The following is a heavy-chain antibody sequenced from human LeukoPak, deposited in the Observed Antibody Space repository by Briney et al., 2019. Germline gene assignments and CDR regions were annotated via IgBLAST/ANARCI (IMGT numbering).Heavy chain of an antibody. D-gene: IGHD2-2*01. Sequence: GGSLRLSCAASGFTFSDYYMSWIRQAPGKGLEWVSYISSSSSYTNYADSVKGRFTISRDNAKNSLYLQMNSLRAEDTAVYYCARAVPAATFSYYFDYWGREPWSPSPQ. J-gene: IGHJ4*02. V-gene: IGHV3-11*06. CDR1: GFTFSDYY. CDR3: ARAVPAATFSYYFDY. CDR2: ISSSSSYT.